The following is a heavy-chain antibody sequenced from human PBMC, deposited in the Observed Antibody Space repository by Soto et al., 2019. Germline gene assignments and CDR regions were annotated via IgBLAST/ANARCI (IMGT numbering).Heavy chain of an antibody. CDR1: GFTFSSYA. CDR2: ISGSGGST. CDR3: AKDRGLSWGRLVGDYMDV. Sequence: GGSLRLSCAASGFTFSSYAMSWVRQAPGKGLEWVSAISGSGGSTYYADSVKGRFTISRDNSKNTLYLQMNSLRAEDTAVYYCAKDRGLSWGRLVGDYMDVWGKGTTVTVSS. D-gene: IGHD3-16*01. V-gene: IGHV3-23*01. J-gene: IGHJ6*03.